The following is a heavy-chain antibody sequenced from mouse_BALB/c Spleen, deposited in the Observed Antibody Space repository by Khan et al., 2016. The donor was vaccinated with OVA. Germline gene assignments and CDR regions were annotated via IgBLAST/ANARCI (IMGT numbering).Heavy chain of an antibody. CDR3: ARSLYYSDSHAMDY. V-gene: IGHV3-2*02. CDR2: ISSTGST. CDR1: GYSITSDYA. Sequence: EVQLQESGPGLVKPSQSLSLTCTVTGYSITSDYAWNWIRQFPGNKLEWMGYISSTGSTSYNPSLKSRISITRDTSKNQFFLHLNSVTTEDTATYYCARSLYYSDSHAMDYWGQGTSVTVSS. D-gene: IGHD2-13*01. J-gene: IGHJ4*01.